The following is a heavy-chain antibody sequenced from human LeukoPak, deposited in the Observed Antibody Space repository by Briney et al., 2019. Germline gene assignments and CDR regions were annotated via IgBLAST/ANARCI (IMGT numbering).Heavy chain of an antibody. D-gene: IGHD6-13*01. J-gene: IGHJ4*02. Sequence: GESLRLSCAASGFTFSNFAMTWVRQAPGKGLEWVSSIVGSSSTYYADSLKGRFTISRDNAKNSLYLQMNSLRAEDTAVYYCARIGAGSSRDYWGQGTLVTVSS. CDR1: GFTFSNFA. CDR2: IVGSSST. CDR3: ARIGAGSSRDY. V-gene: IGHV3-21*01.